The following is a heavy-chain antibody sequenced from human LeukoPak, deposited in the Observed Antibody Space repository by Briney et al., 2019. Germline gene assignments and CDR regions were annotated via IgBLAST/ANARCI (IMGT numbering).Heavy chain of an antibody. CDR2: MSPNSGDT. J-gene: IGHJ4*02. CDR3: ARGPPNWGYDY. D-gene: IGHD7-27*01. Sequence: ASVKVSCKASGGTFSSYAINWVRQATGQLPEWMGWMSPNSGDTGYAQKFQDRVTMTRNTSISTAYMELSCLRSDDTAVYYCARGPPNWGYDYWGPGTLVTVSS. V-gene: IGHV1-8*02. CDR1: GGTFSSYA.